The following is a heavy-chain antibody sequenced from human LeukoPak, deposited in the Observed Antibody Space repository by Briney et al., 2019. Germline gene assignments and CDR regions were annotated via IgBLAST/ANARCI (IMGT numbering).Heavy chain of an antibody. CDR2: IRSNGGST. CDR1: GFTFSSYA. J-gene: IGHJ3*02. CDR3: ARKYRRDAFDI. D-gene: IGHD2/OR15-2a*01. Sequence: PGGSLRLSCAVSGFTFSSYAMHWVRQAPGKGLEYVSAIRSNGGSTYYANSVKGRFTISRDNSKNTLYLQMGSLRAEDMAVYYCARKYRRDAFDIWGQGTMVTVSS. V-gene: IGHV3-64*01.